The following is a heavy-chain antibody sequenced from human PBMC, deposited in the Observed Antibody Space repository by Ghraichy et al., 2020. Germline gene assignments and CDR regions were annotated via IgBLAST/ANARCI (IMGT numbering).Heavy chain of an antibody. CDR1: GFTFSSYA. CDR2: ISYDGSNK. Sequence: GGSLRLSCAASGFTFSSYAMHWVRQAPGKGLEWLAVISYDGSNKYYADSVKGRFTISRDNSKNTLYLQMNSLRAEDTAVYYCARDPRFLEWLLDYWGQGTLVTVSS. V-gene: IGHV3-30-3*01. D-gene: IGHD3-3*01. CDR3: ARDPRFLEWLLDY. J-gene: IGHJ4*02.